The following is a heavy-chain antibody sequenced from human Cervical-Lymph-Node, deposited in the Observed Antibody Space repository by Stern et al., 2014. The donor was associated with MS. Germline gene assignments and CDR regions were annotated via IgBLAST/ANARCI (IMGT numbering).Heavy chain of an antibody. CDR3: ARHVQGFDY. CDR2: IYPYDSDT. V-gene: IGHV5-51*01. CDR1: GYSFTIYY. J-gene: IGHJ4*02. Sequence: EVQLLESGAEVKKPGGSLKISCKVSGYSFTIYYIAWVRQMPGKGLEWMGVIYPYDSDTTCSPSFQGQVTISADKSITTAYLQWSSLRASDTAMYYCARHVQGFDYWGQGTLVTVSS.